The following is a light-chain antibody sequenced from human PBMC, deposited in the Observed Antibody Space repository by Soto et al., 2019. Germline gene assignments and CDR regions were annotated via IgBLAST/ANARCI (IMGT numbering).Light chain of an antibody. CDR2: GAS. Sequence: IQLTQSPSSLSASVGDRVTISCRASQGIANFLGWYQQKPGKAPKLLIYGASTLQSGVPSRFSGSGSGTDLTLTIISLQPEDFATYYCQQLNSFPIPFGPGTKVHIK. V-gene: IGKV1-9*01. CDR1: QGIANF. J-gene: IGKJ3*01. CDR3: QQLNSFPIP.